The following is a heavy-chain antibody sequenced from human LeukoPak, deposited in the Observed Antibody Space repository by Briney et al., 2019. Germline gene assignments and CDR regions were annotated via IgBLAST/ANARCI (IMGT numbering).Heavy chain of an antibody. CDR2: ISGSGGST. V-gene: IGHV3-23*01. J-gene: IGHJ4*02. D-gene: IGHD1-26*01. Sequence: GGSLRLSCAASGFTFSSYAMSWVRQAPGKGLEWVSAISGSGGSTYYADSVKGRSTISRDNSKNTLYLQMNTLRAEDTAVYYCARSNACVDYWGQGTLVTVSS. CDR3: ARSNACVDY. CDR1: GFTFSSYA.